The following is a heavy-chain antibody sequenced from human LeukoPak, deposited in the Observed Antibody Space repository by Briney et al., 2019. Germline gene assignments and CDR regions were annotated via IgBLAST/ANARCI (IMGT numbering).Heavy chain of an antibody. CDR3: AKDRGEAPTGYLYYYGMDV. Sequence: TGGSLRLSCVASGFKFTNYAMTWVRQAPGKGLEWVSGISGTGSGTYFPDSLRGRFSISRDNSKNTIYLQMNSLRAEDTAVYYCAKDRGEAPTGYLYYYGMDVWGQGTTVTVSS. CDR1: GFKFTNYA. D-gene: IGHD4-17*01. CDR2: ISGTGSGT. V-gene: IGHV3-23*01. J-gene: IGHJ6*02.